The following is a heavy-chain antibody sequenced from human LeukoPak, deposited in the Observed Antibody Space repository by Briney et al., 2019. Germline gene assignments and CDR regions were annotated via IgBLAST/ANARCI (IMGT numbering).Heavy chain of an antibody. J-gene: IGHJ4*02. Sequence: GGSLRLSCEASGFTLSDYYMTWIRQAPGKGLEWVSYVSNGGSSSILYADSVRGRFTVFRDYAKNSLYLQMNSLRADDTGVYYCARDKSNKGHDCWGQGTLVTVSS. CDR3: ARDKSNKGHDC. V-gene: IGHV3-11*01. CDR1: GFTLSDYY. CDR2: VSNGGSSSI.